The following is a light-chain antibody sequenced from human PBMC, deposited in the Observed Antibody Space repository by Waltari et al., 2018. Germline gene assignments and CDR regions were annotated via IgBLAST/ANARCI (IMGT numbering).Light chain of an antibody. Sequence: DLVMTQSPLSLPVTPGEPASISCRPSQSLLPSNGKNYLDWYLQKPGQSPQLLIYMGSNQASGVPDRFSGSGSGTDFTLKISRVEAEDVGVYYCMQSVQTRTFGQGTKLEIK. CDR2: MGS. V-gene: IGKV2-28*01. CDR3: MQSVQTRT. CDR1: QSLLPSNGKNY. J-gene: IGKJ2*01.